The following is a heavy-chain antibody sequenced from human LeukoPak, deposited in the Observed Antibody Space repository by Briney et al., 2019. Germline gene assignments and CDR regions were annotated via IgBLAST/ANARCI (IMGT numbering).Heavy chain of an antibody. Sequence: GGSLRLSCAASGFSFSSYNMYWVRQAPGQELEWVSSITTTGGSIYYADSVRGRFTISRDNAKNSLFLHMNTLRIEDTAVYYCATSFGATRGYWGQGTLVTVSS. CDR3: ATSFGATRGY. CDR2: ITTTGGSI. CDR1: GFSFSSYN. J-gene: IGHJ4*02. D-gene: IGHD3-10*01. V-gene: IGHV3-21*06.